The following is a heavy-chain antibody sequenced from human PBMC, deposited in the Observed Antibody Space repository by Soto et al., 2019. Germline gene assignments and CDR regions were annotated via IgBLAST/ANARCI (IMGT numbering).Heavy chain of an antibody. J-gene: IGHJ4*02. CDR3: ARVRTLATRREPGVFLYYFDY. CDR2: IKQDGSEK. D-gene: IGHD3-3*01. CDR1: GFTFSSYW. Sequence: EVQLVESGGGLVQPGGSLRLSCAASGFTFSSYWMSWVRQAPGKGLEWVANIKQDGSEKYYVDSVKGRFTISRDNAKNSLYLQMNSLRAEDTAVYYCARVRTLATRREPGVFLYYFDYWGQGTLVTVSS. V-gene: IGHV3-7*01.